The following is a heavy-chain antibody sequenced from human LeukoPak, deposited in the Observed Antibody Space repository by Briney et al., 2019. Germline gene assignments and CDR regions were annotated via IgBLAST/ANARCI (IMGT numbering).Heavy chain of an antibody. D-gene: IGHD6-6*01. CDR3: ARAHSRIAARLVY. J-gene: IGHJ4*02. CDR1: GGSFSGYY. CDR2: INHSGST. Sequence: SETLSLTCAVYGGSFSGYYRSWIRQPPGKGLEWIGEINHSGSTNYNPSLKSRVTISVDTSKNQFSLKLSSVTAADTAVYYCARAHSRIAARLVYWGQGTLVTVSS. V-gene: IGHV4-34*01.